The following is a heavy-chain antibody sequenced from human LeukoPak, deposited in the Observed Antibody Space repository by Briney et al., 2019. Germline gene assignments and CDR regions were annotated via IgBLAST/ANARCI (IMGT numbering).Heavy chain of an antibody. CDR1: GYTFTGYY. D-gene: IGHD3-3*01. J-gene: IGHJ6*02. V-gene: IGHV1-2*02. CDR3: ARMHYDFWSGYYPRRRYGMDV. CDR2: INPNSGGT. Sequence: ASVKVSCKASGYTFTGYYMHWVRQVPGQGLEWMGWINPNSGGTNYAQKFQGRVTMTRDTSISTAYMELSRLRSDDTAVYYCARMHYDFWSGYYPRRRYGMDVWGQGTTVTVSS.